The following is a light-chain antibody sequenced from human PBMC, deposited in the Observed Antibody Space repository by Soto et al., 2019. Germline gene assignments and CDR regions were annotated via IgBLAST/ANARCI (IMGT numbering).Light chain of an antibody. J-gene: IGKJ1*01. CDR1: QSISNW. CDR3: QQYNSYPWT. V-gene: IGKV1-5*01. CDR2: HAS. Sequence: DIQMTQSPSTPPASVGDRVTITCRASQSISNWLAWYQQKTGTAPKVLIYHASNLQSGVPSRFSGSGSGTEFTLTISSLQTDDFATYYCQQYNSYPWTVGQGTKGEIK.